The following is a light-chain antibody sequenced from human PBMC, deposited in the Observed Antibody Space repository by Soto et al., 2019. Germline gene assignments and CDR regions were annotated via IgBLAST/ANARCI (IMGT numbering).Light chain of an antibody. CDR2: DAS. Sequence: DIQVTQSPSTLSASVGDRVTITCRASQSITRWLAWYQQKPGKAPKLLIYDASTLESGVPSRFSGSGSGTEFTLTISSLQPDDFATYYCQESYSTLWGTCGQGTKVEIK. V-gene: IGKV1-5*01. CDR1: QSITRW. J-gene: IGKJ1*01. CDR3: QESYSTLWGT.